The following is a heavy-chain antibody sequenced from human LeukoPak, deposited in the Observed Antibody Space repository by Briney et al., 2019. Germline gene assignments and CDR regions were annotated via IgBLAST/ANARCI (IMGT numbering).Heavy chain of an antibody. CDR1: GFTFSNFW. D-gene: IGHD4-23*01. CDR3: ARAEGYGGELDS. Sequence: GGSLRLSCVDSGFTFSNFWMTWVRQAPGKGLEWVAVIPYDGSNKYYADSVKGRFTISRENSKNRLYLQMNSLRAEDTAVYYCARAEGYGGELDSWGQGTLVTVSS. V-gene: IGHV3-30*13. CDR2: IPYDGSNK. J-gene: IGHJ4*02.